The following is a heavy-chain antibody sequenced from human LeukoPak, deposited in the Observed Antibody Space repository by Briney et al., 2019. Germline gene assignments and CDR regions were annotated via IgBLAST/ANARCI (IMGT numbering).Heavy chain of an antibody. CDR2: IYPGDSDT. CDR3: ARLDRIAAAGPFDY. CDR1: GYSFTSYW. Sequence: GESLKISCKGSGYSFTSYWIGWVRQMPGKGLEWMGIIYPGDSDTGYSPSFQGQVTISADKSISTAYLQWSSLKASDTAMFYCARLDRIAAAGPFDYWGQGTLVTVSS. V-gene: IGHV5-51*01. J-gene: IGHJ4*02. D-gene: IGHD6-13*01.